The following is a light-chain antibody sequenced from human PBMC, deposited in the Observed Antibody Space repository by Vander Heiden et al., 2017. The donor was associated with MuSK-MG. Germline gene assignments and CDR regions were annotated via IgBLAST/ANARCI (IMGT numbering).Light chain of an antibody. V-gene: IGKV1-39*01. CDR3: QQNYSTPLT. CDR2: AAS. J-gene: IGKJ4*01. Sequence: DIQMTQSPSSLSASVGDRVTITCRASQRISSYLNWYQQKPGKAPKLLIYAASSLQGGVPSRFSGSGYGTDFSFTISSLQPEDFATYYCQQNYSTPLTFGRGTKVEI. CDR1: QRISSY.